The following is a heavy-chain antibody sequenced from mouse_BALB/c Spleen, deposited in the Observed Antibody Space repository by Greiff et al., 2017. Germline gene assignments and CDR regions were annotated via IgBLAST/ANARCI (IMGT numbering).Heavy chain of an antibody. D-gene: IGHD2-3*01. J-gene: IGHJ3*01. CDR3: ARSDGYYGAY. Sequence: EVQLVESGPGLVKPSQSLSLTCTVTGYSITSDYAWNWIRQFPGNKLEWMGYISYSGSTSYNPSLKSRISITRDTSKNQFFLQLNSVTTEDTATYYCARSDGYYGAYWGQGTLVTVSA. CDR2: ISYSGST. V-gene: IGHV3-2*02. CDR1: GYSITSDYA.